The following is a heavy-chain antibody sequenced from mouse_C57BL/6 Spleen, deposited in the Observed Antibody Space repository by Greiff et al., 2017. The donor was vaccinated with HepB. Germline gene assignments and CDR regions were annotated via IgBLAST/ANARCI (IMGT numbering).Heavy chain of an antibody. CDR3: ARVGIYYEEGMDY. J-gene: IGHJ4*01. D-gene: IGHD2-4*01. Sequence: VHVKQSVAELVRPGASVKLSCTASGFNIKNTYMHWVKQRPEQGLEWIGRIDPANGNTKYAPKFQGKATITADTSSNTAYLQLSSLTSEDTAIYYGARVGIYYEEGMDYWGQGTSVTVSS. V-gene: IGHV14-3*01. CDR1: GFNIKNTY. CDR2: IDPANGNT.